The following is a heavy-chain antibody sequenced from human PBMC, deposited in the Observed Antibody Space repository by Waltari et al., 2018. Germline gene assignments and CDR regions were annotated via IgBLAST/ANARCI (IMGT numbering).Heavy chain of an antibody. V-gene: IGHV3-15*01. Sequence: EVQLVESGGGLVKPGGSLRLSCAASGFTFSNAWMSWVRQAPGKGLEWVGRIKSKTDGGTTDYAAPVKGRFTISRDDSKNTLYLQMNSLKTEDTAVYYCTTDPLWGGAFDIWGQGTMVTVSS. CDR2: IKSKTDGGTT. D-gene: IGHD2-21*01. CDR1: GFTFSNAW. J-gene: IGHJ3*02. CDR3: TTDPLWGGAFDI.